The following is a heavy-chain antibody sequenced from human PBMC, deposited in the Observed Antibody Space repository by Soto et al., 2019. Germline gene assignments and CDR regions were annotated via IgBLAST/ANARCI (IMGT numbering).Heavy chain of an antibody. J-gene: IGHJ4*02. CDR2: ISYDGSNK. CDR1: GFTVSSYG. V-gene: IGHV3-30*18. D-gene: IGHD3-16*01. Sequence: PGGSLRLSCAASGFTVSSYGMHWVRQAPGKGLEWVAVISYDGSNKYYADSVKGRFTISRDNSKNTLYLQMNSLRAEDTAVYYCAKDRRFDLYFDYWGQGTLVTVSS. CDR3: AKDRRFDLYFDY.